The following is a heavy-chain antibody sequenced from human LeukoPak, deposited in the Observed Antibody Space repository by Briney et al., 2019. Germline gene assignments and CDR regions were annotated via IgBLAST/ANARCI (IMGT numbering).Heavy chain of an antibody. CDR1: GYTFTSYG. V-gene: IGHV1-18*01. Sequence: ASVKVSCKASGYTFTSYGISWVRQAPGQGLEWMGWISAYNGNTNYTQKLQGRVTMTTDTSTSTAYMELRSLRSDDTAVYYCARPFDANPRPRYDAFDIWGQGTMVTVSS. CDR3: ARPFDANPRPRYDAFDI. D-gene: IGHD3-9*01. J-gene: IGHJ3*02. CDR2: ISAYNGNT.